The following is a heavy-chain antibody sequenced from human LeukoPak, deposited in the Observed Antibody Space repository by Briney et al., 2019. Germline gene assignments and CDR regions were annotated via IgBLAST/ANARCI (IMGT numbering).Heavy chain of an antibody. CDR2: MNPNSGNT. CDR3: SRGGLRGSEDWFEP. V-gene: IGHV1-8*01. D-gene: IGHD1-26*01. Sequence: ASVKVSCKASGYTFTSYVINWVRQAAGQGLEWMGWMNPNSGNTGYAQKFQGRVTMTMNTSIKTAYLALSSLTSEETAVYYCSRGGLRGSEDWFEPWGQGTLLTVSS. CDR1: GYTFTSYV. J-gene: IGHJ5*02.